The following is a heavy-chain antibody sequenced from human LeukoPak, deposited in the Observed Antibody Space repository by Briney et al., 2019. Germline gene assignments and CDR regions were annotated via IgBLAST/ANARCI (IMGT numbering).Heavy chain of an antibody. D-gene: IGHD6-13*01. CDR2: VYPGDSDT. J-gene: IGHJ4*02. CDR1: GCSFTRSW. CDR3: GRSGPATAAADLFDY. V-gene: IGHV5-51*01. Sequence: GEALKISCKGSGCSFTRSWIGWGRQMPGKGLEGMGIVYPGDSDTRYSPSFQGQVTISADNSISTAYLQWSSLKASDTAMYYCGRSGPATAAADLFDYWGQGTLVTVSS.